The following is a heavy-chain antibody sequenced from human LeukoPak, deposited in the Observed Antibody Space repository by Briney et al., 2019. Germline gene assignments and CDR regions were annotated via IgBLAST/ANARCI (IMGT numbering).Heavy chain of an antibody. CDR1: GFTFRSYG. J-gene: IGHJ3*02. D-gene: IGHD3-22*01. CDR3: AKDWGPFITTFAFDI. CDR2: IRYDGSNK. V-gene: IGHV3-30*02. Sequence: GGSLRLSCAASGFTFRSYGMHWVRQAPGKGLEWVAFIRYDGSNKYYADSVKGRFTISRDNSKNTLYLQMNSLRAEDTAVYYCAKDWGPFITTFAFDIWGQGTMVTVSS.